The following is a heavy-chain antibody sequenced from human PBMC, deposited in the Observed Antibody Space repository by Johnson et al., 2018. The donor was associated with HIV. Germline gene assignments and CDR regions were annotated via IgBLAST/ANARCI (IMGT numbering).Heavy chain of an antibody. Sequence: QVQLVESGGGVVQPGRSLRLSCAASGFTFSSYAMHWVRQAPGKGLEWVTVISYDGSNKYYADSVKGRFTISRDNSKNTLYLQMNSLRAEDTAVYYCARERSRNEYSSSWDAFGIWGQGKMVTVSS. J-gene: IGHJ3*02. CDR3: ARERSRNEYSSSWDAFGI. CDR2: ISYDGSNK. V-gene: IGHV3-30*04. CDR1: GFTFSSYA. D-gene: IGHD6-6*01.